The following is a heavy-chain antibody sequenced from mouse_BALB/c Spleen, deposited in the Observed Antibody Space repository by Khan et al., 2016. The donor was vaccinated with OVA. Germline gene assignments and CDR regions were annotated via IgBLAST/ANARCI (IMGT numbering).Heavy chain of an antibody. V-gene: IGHV2-6-7*01. Sequence: QVHPKVLGPRLVAPSQSLSITCTASGFSLTDYGVTWVRQPPGKGLEWLGMILGDGSTDYHSALKSRLSISKDNSKSQVLLKMNSLQTDDTARYYCARELRLGGFAYWGQGTLVTVSA. CDR3: ARELRLGGFAY. D-gene: IGHD1-2*01. CDR2: ILGDGST. J-gene: IGHJ3*01. CDR1: GFSLTDYG.